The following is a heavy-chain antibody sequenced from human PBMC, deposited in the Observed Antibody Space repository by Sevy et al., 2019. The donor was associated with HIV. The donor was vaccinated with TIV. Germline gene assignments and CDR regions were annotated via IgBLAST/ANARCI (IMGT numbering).Heavy chain of an antibody. J-gene: IGHJ4*02. CDR3: ARGGECLPYGGGDCYPDY. Sequence: ASVKVSCKPSGYTFSGYYIHWVRQAAGQGLDWMGWINPKSGGTNYAQKFQGRVTMTRDRSISTAYMELKRLRPDDTAVDICARGGECLPYGGGDCYPDYWGQGTLVTVSS. D-gene: IGHD2-21*02. CDR1: GYTFSGYY. V-gene: IGHV1-2*02. CDR2: INPKSGGT.